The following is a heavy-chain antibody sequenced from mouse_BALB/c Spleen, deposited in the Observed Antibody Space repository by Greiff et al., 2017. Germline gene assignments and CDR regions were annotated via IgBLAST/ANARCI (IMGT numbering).Heavy chain of an antibody. CDR3: ARRGIYDYDEDYAMDY. V-gene: IGHV1-4*01. CDR1: GYTFTSYT. J-gene: IGHJ4*01. CDR2: INPSSGYT. Sequence: QVQLKESGAELARPGASVKMSCKASGYTFTSYTMHWVKQRPGQGLEWIGYINPSSGYTNYNQKFKDKATLTADKSSSTAYMQLSSLTSEDSAVYYCARRGIYDYDEDYAMDYWGQGTSVTVSS. D-gene: IGHD2-4*01.